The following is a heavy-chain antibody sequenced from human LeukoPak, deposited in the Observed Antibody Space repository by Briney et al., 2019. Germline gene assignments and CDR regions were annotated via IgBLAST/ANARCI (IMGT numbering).Heavy chain of an antibody. CDR3: ARMPRPRTYYYDSSGYNPHFDY. V-gene: IGHV4-34*01. D-gene: IGHD3-22*01. J-gene: IGHJ4*02. CDR1: GGSFSGYY. Sequence: SETLSLTCAVYGGSFSGYYWSWIRQPPGKGLEWIGEINHSGNTNYNPSLKSRVTMSVDTSNNQFSLKLSSVTAADTAVYFCARMPRPRTYYYDSSGYNPHFDYWGQGTLVTVSS. CDR2: INHSGNT.